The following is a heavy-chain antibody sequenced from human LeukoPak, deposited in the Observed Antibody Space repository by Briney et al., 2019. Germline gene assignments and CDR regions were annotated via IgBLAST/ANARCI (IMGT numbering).Heavy chain of an antibody. V-gene: IGHV1-18*01. CDR3: ARDWGIDSSGYYPPLDY. CDR2: ISGYNGNT. Sequence: ASVKVSCKASGYTFTSYGISWVRQAPGQGLEWMGWISGYNGNTNYAQKLQGRVTMTTDTSTSTAYMELRSLRSDDTAVYYCARDWGIDSSGYYPPLDYWGQGTLVTVSS. CDR1: GYTFTSYG. J-gene: IGHJ4*02. D-gene: IGHD3-22*01.